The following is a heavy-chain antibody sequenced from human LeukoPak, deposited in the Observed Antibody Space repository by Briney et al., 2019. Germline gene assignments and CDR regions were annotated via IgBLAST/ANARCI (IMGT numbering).Heavy chain of an antibody. Sequence: PSETLSLTCTVSGGSIRSSYYYWGWIRQPPGKGLEWIGSIYDSGSTYYNPSLKSRVTISVDTSKNQFSLKLSSVTAADTAVYYCARDQFLVTGTTIGHFDIWGQGTMVTVSS. V-gene: IGHV4-39*07. J-gene: IGHJ3*02. CDR3: ARDQFLVTGTTIGHFDI. CDR2: IYDSGST. CDR1: GGSIRSSYYY. D-gene: IGHD1-7*01.